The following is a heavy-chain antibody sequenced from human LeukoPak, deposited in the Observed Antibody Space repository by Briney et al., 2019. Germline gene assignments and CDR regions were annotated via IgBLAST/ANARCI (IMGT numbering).Heavy chain of an antibody. Sequence: SETLSLTCTVSGXSISSYYGSWIRQPPGKGLEWIGYIYYSGSTNYSPSLKSRVTISVDTSKIQFSLKLSSVTAADTAVYYCARQGYSAYEILDYWGQGTLVTVSS. J-gene: IGHJ4*02. CDR3: ARQGYSAYEILDY. D-gene: IGHD5-12*01. V-gene: IGHV4-59*08. CDR2: IYYSGST. CDR1: GXSISSYY.